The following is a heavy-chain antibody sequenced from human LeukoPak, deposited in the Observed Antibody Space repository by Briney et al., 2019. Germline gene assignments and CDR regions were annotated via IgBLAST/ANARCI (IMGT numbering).Heavy chain of an antibody. CDR3: ARVSGMATIFVAFDI. V-gene: IGHV1-69*13. Sequence: GASVKVSCKASGGTFSSYAISWVRQAPGQGLEWMGGIIPIFGTANYAQKFQGRVTITADESTSTAYMELRSLRSDDTAVYYCARVSGMATIFVAFDIWGQGTMVTVSS. D-gene: IGHD5-24*01. CDR1: GGTFSSYA. J-gene: IGHJ3*02. CDR2: IIPIFGTA.